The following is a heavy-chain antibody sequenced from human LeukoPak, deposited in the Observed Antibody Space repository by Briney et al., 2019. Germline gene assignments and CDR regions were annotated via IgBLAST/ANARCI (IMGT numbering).Heavy chain of an antibody. J-gene: IGHJ4*02. CDR2: ISGSGGST. V-gene: IGHV3-23*01. D-gene: IGHD2-2*01. Sequence: GGSLRLSCGASGFTLSSYAMSGVRQARGKGGEGGGGISGSGGSTLYADYVKGRFTIARDNSKNTLYLQMTRLRAADTAVYYCGRHIVVLPAACDYWGQGTPVTVSS. CDR3: GRHIVVLPAACDY. CDR1: GFTLSSYA.